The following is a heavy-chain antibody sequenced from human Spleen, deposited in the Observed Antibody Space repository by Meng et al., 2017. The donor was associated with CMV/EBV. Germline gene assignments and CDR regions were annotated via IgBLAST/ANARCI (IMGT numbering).Heavy chain of an antibody. Sequence: SVNDSCKASGYTFTGYHLHWVRQAPGQGLEWMGLINPKSGVTNYAQNFQGRVTMTRDTYVSKDDMELNRLTSNDTAVYFCVRNYVLWRGYPNWFDPWGQGTLVTVSS. CDR3: VRNYVLWRGYPNWFDP. CDR1: GYTFTGYH. D-gene: IGHD3-3*01. CDR2: INPKSGVT. V-gene: IGHV1-2*02. J-gene: IGHJ5*02.